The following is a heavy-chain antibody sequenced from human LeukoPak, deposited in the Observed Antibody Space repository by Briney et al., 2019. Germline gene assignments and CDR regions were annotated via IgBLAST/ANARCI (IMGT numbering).Heavy chain of an antibody. Sequence: GGSLRLSCAASGFTFSSYEMNWVRQAPGKGLEWVSYISSSGSTIYYAGSVKGRFTISRDNAKNSLYLQMNSRRAEDTAVYYCAELGITMIGGVWGKGTTVTISS. CDR3: AELGITMIGGV. CDR2: ISSSGSTI. D-gene: IGHD3-10*02. J-gene: IGHJ6*04. V-gene: IGHV3-48*03. CDR1: GFTFSSYE.